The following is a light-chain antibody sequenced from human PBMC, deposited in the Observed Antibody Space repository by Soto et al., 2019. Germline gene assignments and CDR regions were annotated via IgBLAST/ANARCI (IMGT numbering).Light chain of an antibody. CDR2: DAS. J-gene: IGKJ4*01. CDR3: QQRST. V-gene: IGKV3-11*01. CDR1: QSVSSY. Sequence: EIVLTQSPATLSLSPGERATLSCRASQSVSSYLAWYQQKPGQAPRLLIYDASNRATGIPARFSGSGSGTAFTLTISGLEPEDFAVYYCQQRSTFGGGTKVEIK.